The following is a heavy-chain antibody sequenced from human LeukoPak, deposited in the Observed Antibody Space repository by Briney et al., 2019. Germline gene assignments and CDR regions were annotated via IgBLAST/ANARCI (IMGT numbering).Heavy chain of an antibody. CDR1: GFTFSSYE. D-gene: IGHD3-22*01. J-gene: IGHJ4*02. Sequence: PGGSLRLSCAASGFTFSSYEMNWVRQAPGKGLEWVSYIYSSGGNIYYADSVKGRFTISRDNAKNSLYLQMNSLRVEDTAVYYCARDDAMIVAVWGQGTLVTVSS. V-gene: IGHV3-48*03. CDR3: ARDDAMIVAV. CDR2: IYSSGGNI.